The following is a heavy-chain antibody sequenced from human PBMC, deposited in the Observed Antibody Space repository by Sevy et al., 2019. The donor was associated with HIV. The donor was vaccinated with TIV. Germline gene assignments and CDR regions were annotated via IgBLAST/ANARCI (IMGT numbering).Heavy chain of an antibody. D-gene: IGHD3-22*01. CDR1: GASFSDYY. CDR3: TRVGGFYDKGFDP. CDR2: IHQSGST. J-gene: IGHJ5*02. V-gene: IGHV4-34*01. Sequence: SETLSLTCSVFGASFSDYYWSWIRQPPGKGLEWIGEIHQSGSTNYNPSLRSRVIISVDRSKNQFSLNLRSVTAADTAVYFCTRVGGFYDKGFDPWGQGTLVTVSS.